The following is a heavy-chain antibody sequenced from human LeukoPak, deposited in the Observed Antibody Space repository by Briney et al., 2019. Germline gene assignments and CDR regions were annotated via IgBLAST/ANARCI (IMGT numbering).Heavy chain of an antibody. CDR2: IYYSGGT. Sequence: SETLSLTCTVSGGSISSYYWSWIRQPPGKGLEWIGYIYYSGGTNYNPSLKSRVTISVDTSKNQFSLKLSSVTAADTAVYYCARYGGPSYIDYWGQGTLVTVSS. CDR1: GGSISSYY. D-gene: IGHD4/OR15-4a*01. CDR3: ARYGGPSYIDY. J-gene: IGHJ4*02. V-gene: IGHV4-59*01.